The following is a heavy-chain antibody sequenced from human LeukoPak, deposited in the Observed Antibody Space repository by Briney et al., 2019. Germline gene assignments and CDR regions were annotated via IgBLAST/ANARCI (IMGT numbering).Heavy chain of an antibody. J-gene: IGHJ4*02. CDR3: ARGVEQWLVPYFDY. Sequence: SETLSLTCTVSGGSLSSYYWNWIRQPAGKGLEWIGRIYTSGSTNYNPSLKSRVSISVDTSKNQFSLKLSALTPADTAVYYCARGVEQWLVPYFDYWGQGTLVTVSS. D-gene: IGHD6-19*01. CDR2: IYTSGST. V-gene: IGHV4-4*07. CDR1: GGSLSSYY.